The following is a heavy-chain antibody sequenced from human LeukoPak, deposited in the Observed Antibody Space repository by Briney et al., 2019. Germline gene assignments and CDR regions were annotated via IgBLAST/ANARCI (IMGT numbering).Heavy chain of an antibody. D-gene: IGHD3-22*01. V-gene: IGHV4-39*07. CDR1: GGSISSSSYY. CDR3: ARRQYYYDSSGYKLPNNWFDP. Sequence: SETLSLTCTVSGGSISSSSYYWGWIRQPPGKGLEWIGEINHSGSTNYNPSLKSRVTISVDTSKNQFSLKLSSVTAADTAVYYCARRQYYYDSSGYKLPNNWFDPWGQGTLVTVSS. J-gene: IGHJ5*02. CDR2: INHSGST.